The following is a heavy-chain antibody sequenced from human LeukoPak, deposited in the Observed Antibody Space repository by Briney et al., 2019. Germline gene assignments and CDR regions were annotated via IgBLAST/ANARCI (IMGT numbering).Heavy chain of an antibody. V-gene: IGHV4-34*05. CDR1: GGSFSGYY. CDR2: INHSGSA. CDR3: ARRSSWYGALYYFDY. J-gene: IGHJ4*02. Sequence: PSDTLSLNCAVYGGSFSGYYWCWIRHPQGEGVEWVREINHSGSANNNPTLKSRVTISIDTSKTQFSLKLSSVTAAAAAMYYYARRSSWYGALYYFDYWGQGTLVTVSS. D-gene: IGHD6-13*01.